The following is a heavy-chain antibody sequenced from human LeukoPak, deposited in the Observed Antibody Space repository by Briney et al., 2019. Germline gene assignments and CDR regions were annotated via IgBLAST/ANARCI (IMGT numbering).Heavy chain of an antibody. CDR2: ISGSGGST. J-gene: IGHJ5*02. Sequence: PGGSLRLSCAASGFTFSSYAMSWVRQAPGKGLEWVSAISGSGGSTYYADSVKGRFTISRDNSKNTLYLQMNSLRAGDTAIYYCAKLTRGYCSSTACPNWLDPWGQGTLVTVSS. V-gene: IGHV3-23*01. CDR1: GFTFSSYA. CDR3: AKLTRGYCSSTACPNWLDP. D-gene: IGHD2-2*01.